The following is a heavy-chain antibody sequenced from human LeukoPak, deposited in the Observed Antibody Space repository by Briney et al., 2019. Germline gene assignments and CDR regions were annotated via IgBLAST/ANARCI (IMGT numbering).Heavy chain of an antibody. CDR2: MSPKSGNT. CDR3: ARGPPNWGFDY. CDR1: GYTFTSYD. Sequence: GASVKVSCKASGYTFTSYDINWVRQATGQGPEWMGWMSPKSGNTGYAQKFQGRVSMTRNTSISTVYMELSSLRSEDTAVYYCARGPPNWGFDYWGQGTLVTVSS. J-gene: IGHJ4*02. D-gene: IGHD7-27*01. V-gene: IGHV1-8*01.